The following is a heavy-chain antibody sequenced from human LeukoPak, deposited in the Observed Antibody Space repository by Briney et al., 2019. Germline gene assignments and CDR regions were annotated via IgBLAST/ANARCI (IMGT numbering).Heavy chain of an antibody. J-gene: IGHJ4*02. D-gene: IGHD4-17*01. CDR3: AGRSVTTMSY. CDR2: TSGSGAST. Sequence: GGSLRLSCAVSGFTFSSYAMSWVRQAPGKGLEWVSATSGSGASTYYADSVKGRFTISRDNSKNTLYLQMNSLRVEDTAVYYCAGRSVTTMSYWGQGTLVTVSS. CDR1: GFTFSSYA. V-gene: IGHV3-23*01.